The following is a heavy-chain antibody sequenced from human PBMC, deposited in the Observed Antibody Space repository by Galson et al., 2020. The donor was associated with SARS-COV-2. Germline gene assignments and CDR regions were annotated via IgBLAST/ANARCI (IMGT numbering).Heavy chain of an antibody. CDR2: IYYSGST. Sequence: SQTLSLTCTVSGGSISSGDYYWSWIRQPPGKGLEWIGYIYYSGSTYYNPSLKSRVTISVDTSKNQFSLKLSSVTAADTAVYYCARDLLTIFGGEYYGMDVWGQGTTVTVSS. D-gene: IGHD3-3*01. V-gene: IGHV4-30-4*01. CDR3: ARDLLTIFGGEYYGMDV. CDR1: GGSISSGDYY. J-gene: IGHJ6*02.